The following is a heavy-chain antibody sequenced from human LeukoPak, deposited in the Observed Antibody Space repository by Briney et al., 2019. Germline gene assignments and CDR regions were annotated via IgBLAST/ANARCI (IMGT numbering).Heavy chain of an antibody. D-gene: IGHD1-26*01. Sequence: ASVKVSCKPSGYTFTDYYIHWVRQAPGQGLEWMGWINPNSGGTNYVQKFQGRVTMTRDTSISTAYMELSRLRSDDTAVYYCARGSGGYPYYFDYWGQGTLVTVSS. CDR3: ARGSGGYPYYFDY. CDR2: INPNSGGT. V-gene: IGHV1-2*02. J-gene: IGHJ4*02. CDR1: GYTFTDYY.